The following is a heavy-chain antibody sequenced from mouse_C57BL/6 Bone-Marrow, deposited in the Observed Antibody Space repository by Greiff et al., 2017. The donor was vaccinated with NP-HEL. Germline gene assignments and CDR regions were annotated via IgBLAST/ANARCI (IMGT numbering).Heavy chain of an antibody. CDR2: IDPSDSYT. V-gene: IGHV1-59*01. CDR3: ASVWDVNY. Sequence: QVQLQQPGAELVRPGTSVKLSCKASGYTFTSYWMHWVKQRPGQGLEWIGVIDPSDSYTNYNQKFKGKATLTVDTSSSTAYMQLSSLTSEDFAVYYCASVWDVNYWGQGTTLTVSS. CDR1: GYTFTSYW. D-gene: IGHD4-1*01. J-gene: IGHJ2*01.